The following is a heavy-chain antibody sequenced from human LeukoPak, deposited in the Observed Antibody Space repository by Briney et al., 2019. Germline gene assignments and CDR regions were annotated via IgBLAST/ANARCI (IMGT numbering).Heavy chain of an antibody. V-gene: IGHV4-4*07. CDR2: VYSSGST. CDR3: ARDLGGSTRIVDY. Sequence: PSETLSLTCTVSGASISSYYWSLIRQPAGKGLEWIGRVYSSGSTNYNFSLKSRVTMSVDTSKSQFSLKLNSVTAADTAVYYCARDLGGSTRIVDYWGQGILVTVSS. CDR1: GASISSYY. D-gene: IGHD2-15*01. J-gene: IGHJ4*02.